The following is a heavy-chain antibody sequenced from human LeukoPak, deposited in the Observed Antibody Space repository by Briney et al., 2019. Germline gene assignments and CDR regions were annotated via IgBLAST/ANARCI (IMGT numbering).Heavy chain of an antibody. Sequence: GGSLRLSCAASGFTFDDYAMHWVRQAPGKGLEWVSLISWDGGSTYYADSVKGRFTISRDNSKNSLYLQMNSLRAEDTALYYCAKVDGPITTDRWAFDIWGQGTMVTVSS. J-gene: IGHJ3*02. CDR2: ISWDGGST. CDR3: AKVDGPITTDRWAFDI. CDR1: GFTFDDYA. D-gene: IGHD3-22*01. V-gene: IGHV3-43D*03.